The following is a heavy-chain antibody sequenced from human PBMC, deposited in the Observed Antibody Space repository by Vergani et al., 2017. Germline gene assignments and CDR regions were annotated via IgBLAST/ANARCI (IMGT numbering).Heavy chain of an antibody. CDR3: ARVNTETNGHLYYYYYMDV. Sequence: QVQLQQWGGGLLKPSETLSLTCVVNGGSFTSYHWTWIRQSPGEGLEWVGDIDHTGRPDYNPFLKSRLTMSVDKPRNQYSLMLNSVTATDTAIYFCARVNTETNGHLYYYYYMDVWGQGTAVTVS. CDR1: GGSFTSYH. CDR2: IDHTGRP. V-gene: IGHV4-34*01. J-gene: IGHJ6*03. D-gene: IGHD4-11*01.